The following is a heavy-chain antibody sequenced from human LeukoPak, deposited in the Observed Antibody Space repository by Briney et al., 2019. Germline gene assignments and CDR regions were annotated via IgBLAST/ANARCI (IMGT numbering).Heavy chain of an antibody. J-gene: IGHJ1*01. CDR2: INPSGGST. V-gene: IGHV1-46*01. CDR1: GYTFTSYY. Sequence: ASVKVSCKASGYTFTSYYMHWVRQAPGQGLEWMGIINPSGGSTSYAQKFQGRVTMTRDTSTSTAYMELSSLRSEDTAVYYCARDRSCSSTSCYEYFQHWGQGTLVTVSS. D-gene: IGHD2-2*01. CDR3: ARDRSCSSTSCYEYFQH.